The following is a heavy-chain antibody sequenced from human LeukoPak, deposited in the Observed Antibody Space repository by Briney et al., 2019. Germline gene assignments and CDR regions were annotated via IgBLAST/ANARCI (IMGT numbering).Heavy chain of an antibody. Sequence: GRSLRLSCAASGFTFSSYGMHWVRQAPGKGLEWVALISYDASNNYYADSVKGRFTIFRDNSKNTLYLQMNSLRAEDTAVYYCAKDRDVAGTFDYWGQGTLVTVSS. V-gene: IGHV3-30*18. D-gene: IGHD6-13*01. CDR3: AKDRDVAGTFDY. J-gene: IGHJ4*02. CDR1: GFTFSSYG. CDR2: ISYDASNN.